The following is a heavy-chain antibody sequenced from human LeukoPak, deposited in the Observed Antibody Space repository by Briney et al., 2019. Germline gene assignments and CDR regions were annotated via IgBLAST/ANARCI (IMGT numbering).Heavy chain of an antibody. Sequence: SVKVSCKASGGTFSRSTISWVRQAPGQGLEWMGRVIPILGIANYAQKFQGRVTITADKSTSTAYMELSSLRSEDTAVYYCARDGGVPFDYSGQGTLVTVSS. CDR2: VIPILGIA. V-gene: IGHV1-69*04. CDR3: ARDGGVPFDY. D-gene: IGHD2-8*02. CDR1: GGTFSRST. J-gene: IGHJ4*02.